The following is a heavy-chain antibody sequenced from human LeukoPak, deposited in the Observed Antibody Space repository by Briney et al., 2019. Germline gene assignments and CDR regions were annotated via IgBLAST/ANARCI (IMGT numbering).Heavy chain of an antibody. V-gene: IGHV3-7*03. CDR1: GFTFSRHW. CDR3: ARGGEGLVLVPPHFDY. J-gene: IGHJ4*02. CDR2: IKQDGSAK. Sequence: GGSLRLSCAASGFTFSRHWMYWVRQAPGKGLEWVANIKQDGSAKPYVDSVKGRFTISRDNAKNSLFLQMNSLRVEDTAVYYCARGGEGLVLVPPHFDYWGQGTLVTVSS. D-gene: IGHD2-2*01.